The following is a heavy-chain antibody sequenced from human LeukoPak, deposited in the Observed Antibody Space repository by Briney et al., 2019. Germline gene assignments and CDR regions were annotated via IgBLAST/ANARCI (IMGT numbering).Heavy chain of an antibody. D-gene: IGHD6-13*01. Sequence: PGGSLRLSCAASGFTFDSYAMSWVRQAPGEGLEWVSGISRSGGSTYYADSVKGRFTISRDNSKNTLYLQMNSLRAKDTAVYFCAKESSDWSWDWGQGALVTVSP. CDR3: AKESSDWSWD. CDR2: ISRSGGST. V-gene: IGHV3-23*01. J-gene: IGHJ4*02. CDR1: GFTFDSYA.